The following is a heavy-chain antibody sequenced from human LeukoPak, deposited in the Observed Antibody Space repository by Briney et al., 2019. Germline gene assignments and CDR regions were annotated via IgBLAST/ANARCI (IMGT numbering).Heavy chain of an antibody. J-gene: IGHJ4*02. CDR2: ISGSGGST. V-gene: IGHV3-23*01. CDR1: GFTFSSYA. Sequence: GGSLRLSCAASGFTFSSYAMSWVRQAPGKGLEWVSAISGSGGSTYYADSVKGRFTISRDNSKNTLYLQMNSLRAEDTAVYYCAKDRPIFGVVIIKVDYWGQGTLVTVPS. D-gene: IGHD3-3*01. CDR3: AKDRPIFGVVIIKVDY.